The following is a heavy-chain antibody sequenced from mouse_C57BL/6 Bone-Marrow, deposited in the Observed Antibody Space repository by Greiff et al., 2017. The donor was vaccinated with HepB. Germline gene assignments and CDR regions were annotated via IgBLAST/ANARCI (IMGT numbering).Heavy chain of an antibody. CDR1: GYTFTSYW. CDR2: IDPSDSET. J-gene: IGHJ2*01. D-gene: IGHD1-1*01. Sequence: QVQLQQPGAELVRPGSSVKLSCKASGYTFTSYWMHWVKQRPIQGLEWIGNIDPSDSETHYNQKFKDKATLTVDKSSSTAYMQLSSLTSGDSAVYYCARSDYYGSSVDFWGRGTTLTVSS. V-gene: IGHV1-52*01. CDR3: ARSDYYGSSVDF.